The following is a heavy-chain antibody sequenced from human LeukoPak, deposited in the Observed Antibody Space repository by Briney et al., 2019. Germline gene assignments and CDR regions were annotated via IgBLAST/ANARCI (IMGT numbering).Heavy chain of an antibody. CDR2: ISGSGGST. J-gene: IGHJ4*02. CDR1: GFTFSSYA. CDR3: AKDLTIQLWSYYFDY. V-gene: IGHV3-23*01. Sequence: PGGSLRLSCAASGFTFSSYAMSWVRQAPGKGLEWVSAISGSGGSTYYADSVKGRFTISRDNSKNTLYLQMNSLRAEDTAVYYCAKDLTIQLWSYYFDYWGQGTLVTVPS. D-gene: IGHD5-18*01.